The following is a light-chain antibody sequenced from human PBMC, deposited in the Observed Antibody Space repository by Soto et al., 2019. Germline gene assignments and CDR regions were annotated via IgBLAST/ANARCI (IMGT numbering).Light chain of an antibody. Sequence: DIQMTQSPSSLSASVGDRVTLTCRASKNINSFLNWYQRKPGEAPKLLIYAASSLQSGVPSRFSGSGSGTDFTLTISSLQPEDFATYYCQQSYTTPITFGQGARLEI. J-gene: IGKJ5*01. V-gene: IGKV1-39*01. CDR3: QQSYTTPIT. CDR2: AAS. CDR1: KNINSF.